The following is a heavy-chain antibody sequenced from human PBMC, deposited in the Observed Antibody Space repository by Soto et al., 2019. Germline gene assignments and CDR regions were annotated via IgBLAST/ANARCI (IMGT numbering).Heavy chain of an antibody. J-gene: IGHJ6*02. CDR1: GFTFSSYE. CDR2: ISSSGSTI. D-gene: IGHD3-10*01. V-gene: IGHV3-48*03. CDR3: ARDLVVRGVRRGSYGMDV. Sequence: GGSLRLSCAASGFTFSSYEMNWVRQAPGKGLEWVSYISSSGSTIYYADSVKGRFTISRDNAKNSLYLQMNSLRAEDTAVYYCARDLVVRGVRRGSYGMDVWGQGTTVTVSS.